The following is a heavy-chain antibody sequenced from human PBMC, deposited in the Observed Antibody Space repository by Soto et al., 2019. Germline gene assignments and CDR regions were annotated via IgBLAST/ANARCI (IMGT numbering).Heavy chain of an antibody. CDR2: IWHDGSNK. Sequence: QVQLVESGGGVVQPGRSLRLSCAASGFTFNTYGMHWVRRATGKGLEWVAVIWHDGSNKYYADSVQGRFTISRHNSENTLYLQMDSLGAEDTAVYYCARDSLSGTYYLDYWGQGTLVTVSS. CDR1: GFTFNTYG. J-gene: IGHJ4*02. V-gene: IGHV3-33*01. D-gene: IGHD1-26*01. CDR3: ARDSLSGTYYLDY.